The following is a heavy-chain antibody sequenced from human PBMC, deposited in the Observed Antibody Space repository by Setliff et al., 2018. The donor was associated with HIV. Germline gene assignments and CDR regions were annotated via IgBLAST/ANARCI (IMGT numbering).Heavy chain of an antibody. J-gene: IGHJ6*02. D-gene: IGHD3-9*01. V-gene: IGHV1-18*01. CDR3: AIDGLSCNILPGSIAYFHSGMDV. Sequence: VKVSCKASGYTISAHGVSWVRHVPGHGLEWMGWISGDTGDIKYSQRFEGRLTMTTETSTNTAYMELRSLRSDDTAVYYCAIDGLSCNILPGSIAYFHSGMDVWGQGTTVTVSS. CDR2: ISGDTGDI. CDR1: GYTISAHG.